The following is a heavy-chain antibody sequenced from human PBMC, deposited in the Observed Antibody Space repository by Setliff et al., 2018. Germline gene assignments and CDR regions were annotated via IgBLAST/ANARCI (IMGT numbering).Heavy chain of an antibody. V-gene: IGHV3-30*18. CDR3: AKNTAMGFDY. CDR1: GFTFSSYG. D-gene: IGHD5-18*01. J-gene: IGHJ4*02. CDR2: ISYDGSNK. Sequence: PGESLKISCAASGFTFSSYGMHWVRQAPGKGLEWVAVISYDGSNKYYADSVKGRFTISRDNSKNTLYLQMNSLRAEDTAVYYCAKNTAMGFDYWGQGTLVTVSS.